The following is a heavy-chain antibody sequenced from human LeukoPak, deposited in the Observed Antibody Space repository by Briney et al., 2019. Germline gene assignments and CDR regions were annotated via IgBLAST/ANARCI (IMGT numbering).Heavy chain of an antibody. Sequence: GGSLRLSCAASGFTFSSYSMNWVRQAPGKGLEWVSYISSSSSTIYYADSVKGRFTISRDNAKNSLYLQMNSLRAEDTAVYYCAREWTYYYDSSGLDYWGQGTLVTVSS. J-gene: IGHJ4*02. CDR3: AREWTYYYDSSGLDY. V-gene: IGHV3-48*04. CDR2: ISSSSSTI. CDR1: GFTFSSYS. D-gene: IGHD3-22*01.